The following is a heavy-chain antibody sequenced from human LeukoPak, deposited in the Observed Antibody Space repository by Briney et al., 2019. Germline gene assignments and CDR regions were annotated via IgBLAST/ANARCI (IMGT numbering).Heavy chain of an antibody. D-gene: IGHD1-26*01. V-gene: IGHV1-69*05. Sequence: GASVKVSCKASGGTFSSYAISWVRQAPGQGLEWMGRIIPIFGTANYAQKFQGRVTITTDKSTSTAYMELSSLRSEDTAVYYCAREWELHLFDYWGQGTLVTVSS. CDR2: IIPIFGTA. J-gene: IGHJ4*02. CDR1: GGTFSSYA. CDR3: AREWELHLFDY.